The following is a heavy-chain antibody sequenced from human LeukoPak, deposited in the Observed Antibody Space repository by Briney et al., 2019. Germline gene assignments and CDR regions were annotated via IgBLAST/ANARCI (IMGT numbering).Heavy chain of an antibody. J-gene: IGHJ4*02. CDR2: ISWNSGSI. Sequence: GGSLRLSCAASGFTFDDYAMHWVRQAPGKGLEWVSGISWNSGSIGYADSVKGRFTISRDNAKNSLYLQMNSLRAEDTAVYYCARGRTGLYWGQGTLVTVSS. V-gene: IGHV3-9*01. CDR3: ARGRTGLY. CDR1: GFTFDDYA.